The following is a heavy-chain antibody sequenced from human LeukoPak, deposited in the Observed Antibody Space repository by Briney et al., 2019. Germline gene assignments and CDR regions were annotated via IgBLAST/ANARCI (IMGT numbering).Heavy chain of an antibody. Sequence: SETLSLTCTVSSGSISGYYWSWIRQPAGKGLDWIGYIYYSGSTSYNPSLKGRVTISVDTSKNHFSPNLNSVTAADTAVYYCARHGGRAAAHFDYWGQGTLVTVSS. CDR2: IYYSGST. V-gene: IGHV4-59*08. CDR3: ARHGGRAAAHFDY. D-gene: IGHD2-2*01. J-gene: IGHJ4*02. CDR1: SGSISGYY.